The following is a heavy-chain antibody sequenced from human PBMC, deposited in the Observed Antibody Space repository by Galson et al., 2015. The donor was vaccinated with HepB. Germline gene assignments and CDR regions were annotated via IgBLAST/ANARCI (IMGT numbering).Heavy chain of an antibody. V-gene: IGHV3-30*18. CDR2: ISYDGSNK. J-gene: IGHJ6*03. D-gene: IGHD2-2*01. CDR1: GFTFSSYG. Sequence: SLRLSCAASGFTFSSYGVHWVRQAPGKGLEWVAVISYDGSNKYYADSVRGRFTISRDNSKNTLYLQMNSLRGEDTAVYHCAKDRRYCSSTSCTSYYYYYMDVWSKGTTVTVSS. CDR3: AKDRRYCSSTSCTSYYYYYMDV.